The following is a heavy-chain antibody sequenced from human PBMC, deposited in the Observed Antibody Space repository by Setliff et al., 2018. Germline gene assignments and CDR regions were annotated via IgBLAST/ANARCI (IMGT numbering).Heavy chain of an antibody. V-gene: IGHV4-39*07. CDR3: ASDGQGNYNFWSGSYYYYGMDV. D-gene: IGHD3-3*01. Sequence: PSETLSLTCTVSGGSISSSSYYWGWIRQPPGKGLEWIGSIYYSGSTYYNPSLKSRVTISVDTSKNQFSLKLSSVTAADTAVYYCASDGQGNYNFWSGSYYYYGMDVWGQGTTVTVSS. J-gene: IGHJ6*02. CDR1: GGSISSSSYY. CDR2: IYYSGST.